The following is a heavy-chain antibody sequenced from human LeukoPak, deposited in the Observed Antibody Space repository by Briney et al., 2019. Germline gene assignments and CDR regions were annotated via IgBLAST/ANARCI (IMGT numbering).Heavy chain of an antibody. Sequence: GGSLRLSCAASGFTFSSYGMHWVRQAPGKGLEWVAFIRYDGSNKYYADSVKGRFTISRDNSKNTLYLQMNSLRAEDTAVYYCAKEAYGSGSYPNYYYYYYMDVWGKGTTVTISS. J-gene: IGHJ6*03. CDR2: IRYDGSNK. V-gene: IGHV3-30*02. D-gene: IGHD3-10*01. CDR1: GFTFSSYG. CDR3: AKEAYGSGSYPNYYYYYYMDV.